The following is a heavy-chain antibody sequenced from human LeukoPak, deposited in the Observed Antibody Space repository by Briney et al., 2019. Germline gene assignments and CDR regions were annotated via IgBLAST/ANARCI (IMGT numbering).Heavy chain of an antibody. Sequence: GGSLRLSCAASGFTFSLYSMNWVRQAPGKGLEWLSSISSTGTYIYYADSVKGRFTISRDNAKNSLYLQMDSLRAEDTALYYCAREEGIAAVGFDFWGQGTLVTVSS. CDR1: GFTFSLYS. J-gene: IGHJ4*02. CDR2: ISSTGTYI. V-gene: IGHV3-21*01. CDR3: AREEGIAAVGFDF. D-gene: IGHD6-13*01.